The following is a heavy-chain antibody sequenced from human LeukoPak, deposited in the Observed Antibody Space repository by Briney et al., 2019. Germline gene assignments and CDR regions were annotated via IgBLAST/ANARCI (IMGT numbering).Heavy chain of an antibody. CDR2: ISSSSSYI. J-gene: IGHJ4*02. D-gene: IGHD4-17*01. CDR1: GFTFSSYS. V-gene: IGHV3-21*01. CDR3: ARGKTPAVTTPFDY. Sequence: GGSLRLSCAASGFTFSSYSMNWVRQAPGKGLEWVSSISSSSSYIYYADSVKGRFTISRDNAKNSLYLQMNSLRAEDTAVYYCARGKTPAVTTPFDYWGQGTLVTVSS.